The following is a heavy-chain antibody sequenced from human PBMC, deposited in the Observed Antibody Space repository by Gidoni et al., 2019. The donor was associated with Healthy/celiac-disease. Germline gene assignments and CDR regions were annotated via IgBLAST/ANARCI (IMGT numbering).Heavy chain of an antibody. D-gene: IGHD4-17*01. Sequence: SSYAMHWVRQAPGKGLEWVAVISYDGSNKYYADSVKGRFTISRDNSKNTLYLQMNSLRAEDTAVYYCARDEPYGDYTPPFDYWGQGTLVTVSS. J-gene: IGHJ4*02. V-gene: IGHV3-30-3*01. CDR1: SSYA. CDR2: ISYDGSNK. CDR3: ARDEPYGDYTPPFDY.